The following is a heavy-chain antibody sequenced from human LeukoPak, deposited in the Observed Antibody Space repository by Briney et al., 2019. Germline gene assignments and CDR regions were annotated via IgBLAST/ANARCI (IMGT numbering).Heavy chain of an antibody. D-gene: IGHD5-12*01. Sequence: GGSLRLSCAASGFTFSNYWMHWVRQVPGKGLVWIARIKTDDSSTDYADSVRGRFTISRDNAKNTLYLQMNSLRAKDTAVYYCTTIRPDYWGQGTLVAVSS. CDR2: IKTDDSST. J-gene: IGHJ4*02. CDR1: GFTFSNYW. V-gene: IGHV3-74*01. CDR3: TTIRPDY.